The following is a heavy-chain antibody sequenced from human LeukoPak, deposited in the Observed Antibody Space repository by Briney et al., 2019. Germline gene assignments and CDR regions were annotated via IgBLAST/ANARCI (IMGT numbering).Heavy chain of an antibody. CDR2: ISGGGEST. D-gene: IGHD2-15*01. V-gene: IGHV3-23*01. J-gene: IGHJ4*02. CDR1: EFTFSSHA. CDR3: AKGKYGSGGVPDY. Sequence: PGGSLRLSCVASEFTFSSHAMNWVRQAPGKGLEWVSSISGGGESTYYADSVKGRFTVSRDNSKNTLYLQINSLRGEDTAVYYCAKGKYGSGGVPDYWGQGTLVTVSS.